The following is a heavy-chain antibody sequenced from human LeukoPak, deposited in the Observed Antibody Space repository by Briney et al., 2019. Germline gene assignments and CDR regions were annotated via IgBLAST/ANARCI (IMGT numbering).Heavy chain of an antibody. CDR1: GFTFGDYP. V-gene: IGHV3-49*04. Sequence: GGSLRLSCAASGFTFGDYPMSWVRQAPGKGLEWVGFIRSKTYGGTTEYAASVKGRFTISRDDSKSIAYLQMNSLKTEDTAVYYCTEGVDPFDSWGQGTLVTVSS. D-gene: IGHD2-15*01. J-gene: IGHJ4*02. CDR3: TEGVDPFDS. CDR2: IRSKTYGGTT.